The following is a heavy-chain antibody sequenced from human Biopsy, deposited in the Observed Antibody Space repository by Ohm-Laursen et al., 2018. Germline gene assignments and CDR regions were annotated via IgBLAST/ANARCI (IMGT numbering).Heavy chain of an antibody. Sequence: SLRLSCTASGFTFSRYAMSWVRQAPGKGLEWVSAISGSGRTYYADSVKGRFTISRDNSKNTLYLQMNNLRAEDTVVFYCAKDLRNNNWGVENWGQGTLVTVSS. D-gene: IGHD7-27*01. J-gene: IGHJ4*02. V-gene: IGHV3-23*01. CDR1: GFTFSRYA. CDR2: ISGSGRT. CDR3: AKDLRNNNWGVEN.